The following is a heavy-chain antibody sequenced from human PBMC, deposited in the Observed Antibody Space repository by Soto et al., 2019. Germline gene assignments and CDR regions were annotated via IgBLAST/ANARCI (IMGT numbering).Heavy chain of an antibody. D-gene: IGHD4-17*01. V-gene: IGHV3-33*01. J-gene: IGHJ6*02. CDR1: GFTFSSYG. CDR3: ARELTTVTATGHYYYGMDV. Sequence: QVQLVESGGGVVQPGRSLRLSCAASGFTFSSYGMHWVRQAPGKGLEWVAVIWYDGSNKYYADSVKGRFTISRDNSKNTLYLQMNSLRAEDTAVYYCARELTTVTATGHYYYGMDVWGQGTTVTVSS. CDR2: IWYDGSNK.